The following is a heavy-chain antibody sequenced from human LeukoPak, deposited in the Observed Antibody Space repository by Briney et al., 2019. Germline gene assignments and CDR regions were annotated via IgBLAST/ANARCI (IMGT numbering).Heavy chain of an antibody. Sequence: SVKVSCKASGGTFSSYAISWVRQAPGQGLEWMGGIIPIFGSANYAQKFQGRVTITADESTSTAYMELSSLRSEDTAVYYCARSLLVGATTFYGYWGQGTLVTVSS. CDR1: GGTFSSYA. CDR2: IIPIFGSA. CDR3: ARSLLVGATTFYGY. D-gene: IGHD1-26*01. V-gene: IGHV1-69*13. J-gene: IGHJ4*02.